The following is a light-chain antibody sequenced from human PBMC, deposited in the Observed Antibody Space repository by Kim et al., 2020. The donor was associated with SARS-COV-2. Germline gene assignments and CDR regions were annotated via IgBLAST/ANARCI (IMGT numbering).Light chain of an antibody. V-gene: IGLV3-19*01. J-gene: IGLJ2*01. CDR2: GKN. Sequence: ALGQAVRVPCQGDSPRSYYASWYQQKPGQAPVLVIYGKNNRPSGIPDRFSGSSSGNTASLTITGAQAEDEADYYCNSRDSSGNHLVFGGGTQLTVL. CDR1: SPRSYY. CDR3: NSRDSSGNHLV.